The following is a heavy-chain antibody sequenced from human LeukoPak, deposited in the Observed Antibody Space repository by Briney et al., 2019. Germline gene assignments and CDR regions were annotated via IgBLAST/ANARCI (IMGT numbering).Heavy chain of an antibody. CDR2: TREDGGEI. D-gene: IGHD2-21*02. Sequence: GGSLRLSCVASGFTFSGHWMTWVRQAPGQGLEWVANTREDGGEIYYLDSVKGRFTISRDNARNSLFLQMNSLRAEDTALYYCVRVQGSSTVTAYDAFDIWGPGTMVTVSS. CDR1: GFTFSGHW. J-gene: IGHJ3*02. V-gene: IGHV3-7*01. CDR3: VRVQGSSTVTAYDAFDI.